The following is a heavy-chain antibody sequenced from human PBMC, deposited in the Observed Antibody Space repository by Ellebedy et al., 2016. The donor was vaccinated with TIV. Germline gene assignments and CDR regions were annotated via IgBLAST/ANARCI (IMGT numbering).Heavy chain of an antibody. Sequence: PGGSLRLSCAAFEFYFGDDWMSWVLQAPGKGLEWVATIHKDGSERYYVDSVKGRFTISRDNAENSLYLQMNSLRAEDTAVYYCARRGLAAGGTLLYYWGQGTLVTVSS. CDR3: ARRGLAAGGTLLYY. J-gene: IGHJ4*02. CDR2: IHKDGSER. V-gene: IGHV3-7*03. CDR1: EFYFGDDW. D-gene: IGHD6-13*01.